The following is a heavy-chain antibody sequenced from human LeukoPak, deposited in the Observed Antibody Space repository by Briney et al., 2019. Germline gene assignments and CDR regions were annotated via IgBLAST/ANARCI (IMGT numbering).Heavy chain of an antibody. CDR3: ARDLGGYSYGSHFDS. CDR1: GFTFSTYY. V-gene: IGHV3-21*01. CDR2: ITISSSYI. J-gene: IGHJ4*02. D-gene: IGHD5-18*01. Sequence: GGSLRLSCAASGFTFSTYYMNWVRQAPGKGLEWVSSITISSSYIYYADSVKGRFTISRDSAKNSLYLQMNSLRAEDTAVYYCARDLGGYSYGSHFDSWGQGTLVTVSS.